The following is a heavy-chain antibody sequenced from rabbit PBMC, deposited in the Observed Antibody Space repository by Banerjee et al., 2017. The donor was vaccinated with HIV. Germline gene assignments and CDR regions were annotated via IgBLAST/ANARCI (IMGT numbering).Heavy chain of an antibody. CDR1: GFDLSSYYY. Sequence: QSLEESGGGLVKPEGSLTLTCKASGFDLSSYYYMCWVRQAPGKGLEWIACIYAGSNAFTAYASWAKGRFTISKTSSTTVTLQMTSLTAADTATYFCARAEYGDYGDLDLCVHGTLVTLS. D-gene: IGHD2-1*01. CDR2: IYAGSNAFT. V-gene: IGHV1S40*01. CDR3: ARAEYGDYGDLDL. J-gene: IGHJ4*01.